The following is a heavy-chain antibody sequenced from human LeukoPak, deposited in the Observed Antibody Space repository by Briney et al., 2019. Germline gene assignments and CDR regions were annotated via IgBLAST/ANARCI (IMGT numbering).Heavy chain of an antibody. CDR1: GFTFSSYA. CDR3: AKDGFRGDCIGGSCYPFDP. V-gene: IGHV3-23*01. Sequence: GGSLRLSCAASGFTFSSYAMSWVRQAPGKGLEWVSTISDSGGNTYYADPVKGRFTISRDNSKNTLYLQMNSLRAEDTALYYCAKDGFRGDCIGGSCYPFDPWGQGTLVTVSS. J-gene: IGHJ5*02. CDR2: ISDSGGNT. D-gene: IGHD2-15*01.